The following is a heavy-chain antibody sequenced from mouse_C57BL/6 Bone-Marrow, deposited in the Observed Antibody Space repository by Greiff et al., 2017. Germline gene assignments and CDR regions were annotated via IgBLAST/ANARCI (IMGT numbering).Heavy chain of an antibody. V-gene: IGHV1-55*01. CDR3: ARSGPLGRSFDY. CDR2: IYPTSGRT. Sequence: QVQLQQPGAELVKPGASVKMSCKASGYTFTSYWITWVTQRPGQGLEWIGDIYPTSGRTNYNETFKSKGILTVDTSANTAYMQLSSLTSGDSAVFYCARSGPLGRSFDYWGQGTTLTVSS. CDR1: GYTFTSYW. D-gene: IGHD4-1*01. J-gene: IGHJ2*01.